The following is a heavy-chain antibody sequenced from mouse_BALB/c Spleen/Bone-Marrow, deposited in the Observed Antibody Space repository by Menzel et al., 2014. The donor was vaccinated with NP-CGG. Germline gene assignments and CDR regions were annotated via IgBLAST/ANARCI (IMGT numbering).Heavy chain of an antibody. J-gene: IGHJ3*01. V-gene: IGHV1S126*01. Sequence: QVQLQQSGPQLVRPGASVKISRKASGYSFTSYWMHWVKQRPGQGLEWIGMIDPSDSETRLNQKFKDKATLTVDKSSSTAYMQLSSPTSEDSAVYYCARDSLPPFAYWGQGTLVTVSA. CDR2: IDPSDSET. CDR1: GYSFTSYW. CDR3: ARDSLPPFAY. D-gene: IGHD1-2*01.